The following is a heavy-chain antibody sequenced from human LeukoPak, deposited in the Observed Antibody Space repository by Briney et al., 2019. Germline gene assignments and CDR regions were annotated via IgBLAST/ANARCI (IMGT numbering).Heavy chain of an antibody. CDR3: ARRPTVTTPRFDP. D-gene: IGHD4-17*01. J-gene: IGHJ5*02. CDR2: IYYSGST. Sequence: SETLSLICTVSGGSISSSSYYWGWIRQPPGKGLEWIGSIYYSGSTYYNPSLKSRVTISVDTSKNQFSLKLSSVTAADTAVYYCARRPTVTTPRFDPWGQGTLVTVSS. CDR1: GGSISSSSYY. V-gene: IGHV4-39*01.